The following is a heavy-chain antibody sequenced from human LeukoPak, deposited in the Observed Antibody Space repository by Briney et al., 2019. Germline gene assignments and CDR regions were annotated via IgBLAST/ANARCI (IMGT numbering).Heavy chain of an antibody. Sequence: PSETLSLTCTVCGVSISSGDYYWSWIRQPPGKGLEWIGYIYYSGSTYYNPSLKSRVTISVDTSKNQLSLKLSSVTAADTAVCYCARPYYYDSRIDPWGQGTLVTVSS. CDR3: ARPYYYDSRIDP. CDR2: IYYSGST. V-gene: IGHV4-30-4*01. D-gene: IGHD3-22*01. CDR1: GVSISSGDYY. J-gene: IGHJ5*02.